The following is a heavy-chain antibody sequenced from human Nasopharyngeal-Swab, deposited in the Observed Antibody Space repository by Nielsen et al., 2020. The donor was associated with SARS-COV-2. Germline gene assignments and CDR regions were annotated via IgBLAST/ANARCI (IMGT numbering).Heavy chain of an antibody. J-gene: IGHJ6*02. Sequence: VRQAPGKGLEWVGRIKSKTDGGTTDYAAPVKGRFTISRDDSKNTLYLQMNSLKTEDTVVYYCTTDLAYCGGDCYSPYYYGMDVWGQGTTVTVSS. V-gene: IGHV3-15*01. CDR2: IKSKTDGGTT. D-gene: IGHD2-21*02. CDR3: TTDLAYCGGDCYSPYYYGMDV.